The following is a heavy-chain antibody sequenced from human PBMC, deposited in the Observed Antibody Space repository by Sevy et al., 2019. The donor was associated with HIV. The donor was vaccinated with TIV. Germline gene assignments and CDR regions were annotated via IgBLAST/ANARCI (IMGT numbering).Heavy chain of an antibody. D-gene: IGHD3-22*01. V-gene: IGHV3-21*01. CDR3: ARGPDYYDRSGYYYQ. CDR1: GFTFSSYS. Sequence: GGSLRLSCAASGFTFSSYSMHWVRQAPGKGLEWVSSISSSSTYIYYADSVKDRFTISRDNAKNSLYLQMNSLRAEDTAVYYCARGPDYYDRSGYYYQWGQGTLVTVSS. J-gene: IGHJ4*02. CDR2: ISSSSTYI.